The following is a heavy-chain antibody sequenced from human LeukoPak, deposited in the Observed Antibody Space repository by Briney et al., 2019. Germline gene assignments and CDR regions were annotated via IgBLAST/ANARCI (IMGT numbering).Heavy chain of an antibody. CDR3: ARGRGYSSSWYPSPKVFDY. J-gene: IGHJ4*02. V-gene: IGHV1-8*01. Sequence: ASVKVSCKASGYTFTSYDINWVRQATGQGLEWMGWMNPNSGNTGYAQKFQGRVTMTRNTSISTAYMELSSLRSEDTAVYYCARGRGYSSSWYPSPKVFDYWGQGTLVTVSS. CDR1: GYTFTSYD. D-gene: IGHD6-13*01. CDR2: MNPNSGNT.